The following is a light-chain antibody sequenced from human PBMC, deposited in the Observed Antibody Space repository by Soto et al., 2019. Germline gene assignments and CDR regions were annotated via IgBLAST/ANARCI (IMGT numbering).Light chain of an antibody. CDR2: GAS. CDR1: QSVSSN. J-gene: IGKJ1*01. CDR3: QQYNNWPPT. V-gene: IGKV3-15*01. Sequence: EIVMTQSPATLSVSPGERVTISCRASQSVSSNLAWYQQKPGQAPRLLIYGASTRATGIPARFSGSGSGTEFTLTISSLQSEDFAVYYCQQYNNWPPTFGQGTKVEIK.